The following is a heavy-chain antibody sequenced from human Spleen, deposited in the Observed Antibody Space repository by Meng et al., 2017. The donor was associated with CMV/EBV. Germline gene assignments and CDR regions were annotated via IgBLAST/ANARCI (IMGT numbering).Heavy chain of an antibody. CDR3: ARAPWESYFDY. CDR2: IYYSGST. V-gene: IGHV4-61*01. Sequence: TCTVSGGAVSSGSYYWSWIRQPPGKGLEWIGYIYYSGSTNYNPSLKSRVTISVDTSKNQFSLKLSSVTAADTAVYYCARAPWESYFDYWGQGTLVTVSS. CDR1: GGAVSSGSYY. J-gene: IGHJ4*02. D-gene: IGHD1-26*01.